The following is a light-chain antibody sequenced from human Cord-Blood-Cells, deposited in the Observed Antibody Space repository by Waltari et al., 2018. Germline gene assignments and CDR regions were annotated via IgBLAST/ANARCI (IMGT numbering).Light chain of an antibody. CDR3: QQYYSTPRT. V-gene: IGKV4-1*01. CDR1: QSVLYSSNNKNY. CDR2: WAS. J-gene: IGKJ1*01. Sequence: DIVMTQSPDSLAVSLGERVTINCKSSQSVLYSSNNKNYLAWYQQKPGPPPKLLIYWASTRESVVPDRFSGSGSGTDFTLTISSLQAEDVAVYYCQQYYSTPRTFGQGTKVEIK.